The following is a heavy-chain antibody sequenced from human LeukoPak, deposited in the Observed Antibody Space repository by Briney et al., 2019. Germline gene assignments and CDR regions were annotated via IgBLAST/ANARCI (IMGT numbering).Heavy chain of an antibody. J-gene: IGHJ2*01. V-gene: IGHV1-18*04. D-gene: IGHD2-2*01. CDR1: GYTFTSYY. Sequence: ASVKVSCKASGYTFTSYYMHWVRQAPGQGLEWMGWISAYNGNTNYAQKLQGRVTMTTDTSTSTAYMELRSLRSDDTAVYYCARIVPASLYWYFDLWGRGTLVTVSS. CDR2: ISAYNGNT. CDR3: ARIVPASLYWYFDL.